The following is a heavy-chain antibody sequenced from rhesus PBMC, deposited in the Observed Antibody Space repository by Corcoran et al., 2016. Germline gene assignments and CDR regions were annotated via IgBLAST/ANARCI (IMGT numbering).Heavy chain of an antibody. CDR1: VASIISYW. CDR2: INGNSGST. J-gene: IGHJ6*01. V-gene: IGHV4-80*01. D-gene: IGHD2-2*01. Sequence: QVQLQASGPGLVKPSATLSLTSAVSVASIISYWWSWLRQPPGQGLEWIGEINGNSGSTYYNPSLKSRVTSSKDASKNQFSLKLSSVTAADTAVYYCARDPLATYYGLDAWGQGVVVTVSS. CDR3: ARDPLATYYGLDA.